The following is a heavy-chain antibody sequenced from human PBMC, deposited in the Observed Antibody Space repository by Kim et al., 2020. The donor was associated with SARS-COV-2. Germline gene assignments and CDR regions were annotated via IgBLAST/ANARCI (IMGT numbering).Heavy chain of an antibody. CDR1: GFNFGGFA. CDR2: ISEEGDTE. V-gene: IGHV3-30-3*01. J-gene: IGHJ3*01. Sequence: GGSLRLSCVTSGFNFGGFAIHWVRQAPGKGPEWVAFISEEGDTEYYRDSVRGRFTISRDNSKGTLYLQMNSLRADDTALYHCVRDKAYYDTTGYWSPGTMVTVSS. CDR3: VRDKAYYDTTGY. D-gene: IGHD3-22*01.